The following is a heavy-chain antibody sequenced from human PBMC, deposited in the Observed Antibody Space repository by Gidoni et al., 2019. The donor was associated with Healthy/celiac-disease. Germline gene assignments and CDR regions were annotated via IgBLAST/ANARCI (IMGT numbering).Heavy chain of an antibody. CDR1: GFTFSSYA. CDR3: AKDRHPRDCSSTSCHIDYFDY. V-gene: IGHV3-23*01. D-gene: IGHD2-2*01. CDR2: ISGSGGST. J-gene: IGHJ4*02. Sequence: EVQLLESGGGLVQPGGSLRLSCAASGFTFSSYAMTWVRQAPGKGLELVSAISGSGGSTYYADSVKGRFTISRDNSKNTLYLQMNSLRAEDTAVYYCAKDRHPRDCSSTSCHIDYFDYWGQGTLVTVSS.